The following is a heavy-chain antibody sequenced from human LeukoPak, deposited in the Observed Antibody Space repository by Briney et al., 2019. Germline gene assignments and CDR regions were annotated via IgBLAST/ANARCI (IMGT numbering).Heavy chain of an antibody. V-gene: IGHV4-38-2*01. CDR3: ARYCTSTTCIFGGFDY. CDR2: IYHTGSA. D-gene: IGHD2-2*01. Sequence: SETLSLTCSVSGYSFTSGHYWGWIRQPPGKGLEWIANIYHTGSAHYNPSLKSRVTISVDTSKNQFSLKLSSVTAADTAVSSLARYCTSTTCIFGGFDYWGRGPLVTVPS. CDR1: GYSFTSGHY. J-gene: IGHJ4*02.